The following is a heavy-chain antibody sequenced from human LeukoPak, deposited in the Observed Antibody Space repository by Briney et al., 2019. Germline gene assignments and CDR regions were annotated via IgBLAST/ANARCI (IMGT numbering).Heavy chain of an antibody. V-gene: IGHV1-8*01. CDR3: ARVMGIAVANDY. CDR1: GHTFTSYD. CDR2: MNPNSGNT. J-gene: IGHJ4*02. Sequence: ASVKVSCKASGHTFTSYDINWVRQATGQGLEWMGWMNPNSGNTGYAQKFQGRVTMTRNTSISTAYMELSSLRSEDTAVYYCARVMGIAVANDYWGQGTLVTVSS. D-gene: IGHD6-19*01.